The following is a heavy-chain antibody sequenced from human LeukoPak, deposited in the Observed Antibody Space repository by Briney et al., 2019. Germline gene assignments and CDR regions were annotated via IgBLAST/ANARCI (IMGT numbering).Heavy chain of an antibody. J-gene: IGHJ4*02. CDR1: GFPLSSFW. CDR3: VKAVVGRISNFDF. Sequence: GALRLSCAAPGFPLSSFWMRWVRPAPGEGLGWGANIKQDGSEKYYVDSVKGRFTISRDNAKNSLYLQMNSLRAEDTAVYYCVKAVVGRISNFDFWGQGTLVTVSS. CDR2: IKQDGSEK. D-gene: IGHD1-26*01. V-gene: IGHV3-7*01.